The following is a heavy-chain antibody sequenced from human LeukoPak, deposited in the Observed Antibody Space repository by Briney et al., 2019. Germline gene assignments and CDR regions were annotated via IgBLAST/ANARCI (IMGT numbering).Heavy chain of an antibody. J-gene: IGHJ4*02. CDR3: AKDQGDCSSTVCHFAFFDC. CDR2: SSGSGDSK. V-gene: IGHV3-23*01. Sequence: RGSFRLTCLDSGLTFSRYAMCGVRLDPGLGLEWVSASSGSGDSKYYADYVKSHFTMSRDNAQNTLYLQINSLRAEDTAVYYCAKDQGDCSSTVCHFAFFDCWGQGTRVTVSS. CDR1: GLTFSRYA. D-gene: IGHD2-2*01.